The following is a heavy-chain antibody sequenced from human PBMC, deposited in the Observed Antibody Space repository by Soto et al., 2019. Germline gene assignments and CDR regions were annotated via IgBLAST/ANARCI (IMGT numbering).Heavy chain of an antibody. V-gene: IGHV3-23*01. CDR3: AKDRNYYDSSGPFDY. D-gene: IGHD3-22*01. Sequence: GGSLRLSCAASGFTFSSYAMSWVRQAPGKGLEWVSAFSGSGGSTYYADSVKGRFTISRDNSKNTLYLQMNSLRAEDTAVYYCAKDRNYYDSSGPFDYWGQGTLVTVSS. CDR1: GFTFSSYA. CDR2: FSGSGGST. J-gene: IGHJ4*02.